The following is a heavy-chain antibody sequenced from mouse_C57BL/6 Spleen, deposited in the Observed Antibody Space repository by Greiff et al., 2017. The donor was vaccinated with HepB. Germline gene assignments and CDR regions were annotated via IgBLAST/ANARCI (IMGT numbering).Heavy chain of an antibody. CDR3: AGENYYGSSYGGCFDV. Sequence: VHVKQSGPELVKPGASVKISCKASGYSFTDYNMNWVKQSNGKSLEWIGVINPNYGTTSYNQKFKGKATLTVDQSSSTAYVQLNSLTSEDSAVYYWAGENYYGSSYGGCFDVWGTGTTVTVSS. CDR2: INPNYGTT. D-gene: IGHD1-1*01. J-gene: IGHJ1*03. CDR1: GYSFTDYN. V-gene: IGHV1-39*01.